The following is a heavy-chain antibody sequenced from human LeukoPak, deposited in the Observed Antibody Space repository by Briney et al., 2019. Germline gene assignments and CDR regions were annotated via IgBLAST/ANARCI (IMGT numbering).Heavy chain of an antibody. J-gene: IGHJ4*02. V-gene: IGHV4-61*02. CDR3: ARTPIYYFDNSGYYN. D-gene: IGHD3-22*01. CDR2: IYSSGST. CDR1: GDSISSGSFY. Sequence: PSQTLSLTCTVSGDSISSGSFYWSWIRQPAGKGLEWIGLIYSSGSTSYNPSLKSRVTMSVDTSKKQFSLRLSSVTAADTAVYYCARTPIYYFDNSGYYNWGQGTLVTVSS.